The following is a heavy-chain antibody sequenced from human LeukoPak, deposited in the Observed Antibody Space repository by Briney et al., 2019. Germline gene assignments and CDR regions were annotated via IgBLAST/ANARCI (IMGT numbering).Heavy chain of an antibody. V-gene: IGHV3-9*01. CDR3: AKGSVYSGSGGLDY. CDR1: GFTFDDYA. D-gene: IGHD3-10*01. J-gene: IGHJ4*02. CDR2: INWNSDSV. Sequence: GGSLRLSCAASGFTFDDYAMHWVRQVPGKGLEWVSFINWNSDSVDYADSVKGRFTISRDNARNSLYLQMNSLTPADTALYYCAKGSVYSGSGGLDYWGQGTLVTVSS.